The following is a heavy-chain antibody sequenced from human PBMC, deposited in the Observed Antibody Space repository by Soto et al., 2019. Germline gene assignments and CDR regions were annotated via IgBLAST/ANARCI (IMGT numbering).Heavy chain of an antibody. V-gene: IGHV4-39*01. CDR2: IDFSGSN. D-gene: IGHD6-19*01. CDR1: GASIGRGFDY. Sequence: SETLSLTCAVSGASIGRGFDYWGWIRQPPGKGLEWIGNIDFSGSNSYNPSLKSRVTMSVDKSKNQLSLKLTSVTATDTAVYYCARPQSGPSGGSQFDPWGQGTLVTVSS. CDR3: ARPQSGPSGGSQFDP. J-gene: IGHJ5*02.